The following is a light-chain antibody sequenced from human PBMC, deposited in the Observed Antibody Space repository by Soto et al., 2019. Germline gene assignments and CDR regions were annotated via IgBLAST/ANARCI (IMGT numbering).Light chain of an antibody. CDR1: SSNIGSNT. J-gene: IGLJ2*01. Sequence: QSVLTQPPSASGTPGQRVTISCSGSSSNIGSNTVNWYQQLPGTAPKVLIYSNNQRPSGVPDRFSGSKSGTSASLAISGLQSEDEADYYCAAWDDSLNALVFGGGTKLTVL. V-gene: IGLV1-44*01. CDR3: AAWDDSLNALV. CDR2: SNN.